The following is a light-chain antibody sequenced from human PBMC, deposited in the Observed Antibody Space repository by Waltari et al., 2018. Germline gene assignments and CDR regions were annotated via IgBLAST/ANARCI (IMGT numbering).Light chain of an antibody. CDR2: RDK. V-gene: IGLV3-1*01. CDR1: KLGNKN. J-gene: IGLJ2*01. CDR3: QAWDSSTVV. Sequence: SYELTQPPSVSVSPGQTASIPCSGDKLGNKNASWYRQKPGQSPVVVIYRDKKRPSGIPERFSGSNSGNTATLTISGTQAMDEADYYCQAWDSSTVVFGGGTKLTVL.